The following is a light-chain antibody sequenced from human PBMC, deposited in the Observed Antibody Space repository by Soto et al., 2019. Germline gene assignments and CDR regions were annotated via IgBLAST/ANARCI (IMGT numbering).Light chain of an antibody. CDR1: QSVTSY. Sequence: EIVLTQSPCTLSLSPGERATLSCRASQSVTSYLAWYQQKPGQAPRLLIYASSTRATGIPDRFSGGGSGTDFTLSISRLEPEDFAVYYCQQYSTSQTFGQGTRVEI. CDR3: QQYSTSQT. CDR2: ASS. J-gene: IGKJ1*01. V-gene: IGKV3-20*01.